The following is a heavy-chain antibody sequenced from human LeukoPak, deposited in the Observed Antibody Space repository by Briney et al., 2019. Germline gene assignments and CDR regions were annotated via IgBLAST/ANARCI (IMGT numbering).Heavy chain of an antibody. V-gene: IGHV1-46*01. CDR3: VRHNHMDV. Sequence: ASVKVSCKASGGTFSSYAISWVRQAPGQGLEWMAIIHLSGGSVDYTQKFQGRVTVTRDTSTSTVYMEVSSLRSEDTAVYYCVRHNHMDVWGQGTMVIVSS. CDR2: IHLSGGSV. CDR1: GGTFSSYA. J-gene: IGHJ6*02.